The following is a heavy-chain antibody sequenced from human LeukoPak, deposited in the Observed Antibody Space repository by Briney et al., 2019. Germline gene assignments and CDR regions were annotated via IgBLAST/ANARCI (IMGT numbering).Heavy chain of an antibody. CDR2: TYYRSKWYN. CDR1: GDSVSSNSAA. V-gene: IGHV6-1*01. Sequence: SQTLSLTCAISGDSVSSNSAAWNWIRQSPSRGLEWLGRTYYRSKWYNDYAVSVKSRITINPDTSKNQFSLQLNSVTPEDTAVYYCAREGYYYDSSGYPQAIDYWGQGTLVTVSS. J-gene: IGHJ4*02. D-gene: IGHD3-22*01. CDR3: AREGYYYDSSGYPQAIDY.